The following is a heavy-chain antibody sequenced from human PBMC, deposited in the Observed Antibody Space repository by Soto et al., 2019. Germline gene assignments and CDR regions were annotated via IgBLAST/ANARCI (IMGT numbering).Heavy chain of an antibody. CDR3: AKDYDSYYYDSSGSPFDY. J-gene: IGHJ4*02. V-gene: IGHV3-23*01. Sequence: GGSLRLSCAASGFTFSSYAMSWVRQAPGKGLEWVSAISGSGGSTYYADSVKGRFTISRDNSKNTLYLQMNSLRAEDTAVYYCAKDYDSYYYDSSGSPFDYWGQGTLVTVSS. D-gene: IGHD3-22*01. CDR2: ISGSGGST. CDR1: GFTFSSYA.